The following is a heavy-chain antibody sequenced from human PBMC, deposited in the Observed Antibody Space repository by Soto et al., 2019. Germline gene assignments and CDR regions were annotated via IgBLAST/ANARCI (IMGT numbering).Heavy chain of an antibody. V-gene: IGHV3-53*01. J-gene: IGHJ4*02. D-gene: IGHD6-19*01. CDR3: ARAPLYSSGWYYFDY. CDR1: GGSISSSNY. CDR2: IYSGGST. Sequence: ASETLSLTCTVSGGSISSSNYMSWVRQAPGKGLEWVSVIYSGGSTYYADSVKGRFTISRDNSKNTLYLQMNSPRAEDTAVYYCARAPLYSSGWYYFDYWGQGTLVTVSS.